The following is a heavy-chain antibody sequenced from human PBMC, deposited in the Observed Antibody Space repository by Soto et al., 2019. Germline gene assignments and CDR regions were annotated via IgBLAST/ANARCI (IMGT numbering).Heavy chain of an antibody. CDR3: ARDGDVNTGFGKDY. Sequence: QVHLVESGGGVVQPGRSLRLSCAASGFTFSSYGMHWVRQAPGKGLEWVAFIWHDGGNKFYAESVKGRFIISRDNSKNTLYLQMTSLSAEDTAMYYCARDGDVNTGFGKDYWGQGTLVTVSS. CDR2: IWHDGGNK. D-gene: IGHD3-16*01. J-gene: IGHJ4*02. CDR1: GFTFSSYG. V-gene: IGHV3-33*01.